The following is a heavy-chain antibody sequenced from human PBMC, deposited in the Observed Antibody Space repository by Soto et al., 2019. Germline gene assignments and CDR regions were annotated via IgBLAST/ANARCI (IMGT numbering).Heavy chain of an antibody. J-gene: IGHJ4*02. V-gene: IGHV1-3*04. CDR1: GYTFTRYT. Sequence: QVQLVQSGAEVKKPGASVKISCKTSGYTFTRYTIHWVRQAPGQRLEWMGWINTGRGNTKYSEKLQGRVTITADTSASTAYMELSSLTSADTALYYCSRDAYSSGHYSDYWGQGTLVTVSS. CDR2: INTGRGNT. D-gene: IGHD4-4*01. CDR3: SRDAYSSGHYSDY.